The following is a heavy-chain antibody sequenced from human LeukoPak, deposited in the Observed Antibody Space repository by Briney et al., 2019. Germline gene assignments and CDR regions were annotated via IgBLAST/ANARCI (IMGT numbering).Heavy chain of an antibody. V-gene: IGHV3-9*03. CDR2: ISWSSVTI. CDR1: GFTFDDYA. CDR3: ARADSSDRAFDY. J-gene: IGHJ4*02. Sequence: PGGSLRLSCAASGFTFDDYAMHWVRQTPGKGLEWVSGISWSSVTIAYADSVKGRFTISRDNAKNSLYLQMNSLRTDDMALYYCARADSSDRAFDYWGQGTLVTVSS. D-gene: IGHD6-19*01.